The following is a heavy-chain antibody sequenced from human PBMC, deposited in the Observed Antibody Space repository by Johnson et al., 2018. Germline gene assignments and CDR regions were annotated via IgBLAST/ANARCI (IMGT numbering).Heavy chain of an antibody. CDR2: ISYDGSNK. V-gene: IGHV3-30*18. Sequence: VQLVETGGGVVQPGRSLRLSCAASGFTFSSYGMHWVRQAPGKGLEWVAVISYDGSNKYYADSVKGRFTISRDNSKNTLYLEMNSLRAEDTAVYYCAKERVVPAAIDEDYYYDYYGMDVWGQGTTVTVSS. J-gene: IGHJ6*02. D-gene: IGHD2-2*01. CDR3: AKERVVPAAIDEDYYYDYYGMDV. CDR1: GFTFSSYG.